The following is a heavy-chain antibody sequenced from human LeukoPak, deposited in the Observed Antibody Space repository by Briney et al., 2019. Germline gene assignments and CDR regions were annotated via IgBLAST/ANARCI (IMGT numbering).Heavy chain of an antibody. CDR3: ARGRGQH. CDR2: MNPNSGNT. J-gene: IGHJ1*01. Sequence: ASVKASCKASGGTFSSYAISWVRQAPGQGLEWMGWMNPNSGNTGYAQKFQGRVTMTRNTSISTAYMELSSLRSEDTAVYYCARGRGQHWGQGTLVTVSS. CDR1: GGTFSSYA. V-gene: IGHV1-8*02.